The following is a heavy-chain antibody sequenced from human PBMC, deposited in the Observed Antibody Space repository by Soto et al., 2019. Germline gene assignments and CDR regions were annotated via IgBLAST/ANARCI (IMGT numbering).Heavy chain of an antibody. J-gene: IGHJ4*02. D-gene: IGHD3-10*01. Sequence: GGSLRLSCAASGCIFSNYGMYWVRQAPGKGLEWVAFMSYDGTTKYYADSVKGRFTISRDNSKNTLYLQMNSLRPEDMGVYYCAREVLWSRYFDYWGQGTRVIGSS. CDR1: GCIFSNYG. V-gene: IGHV3-30-3*01. CDR3: AREVLWSRYFDY. CDR2: MSYDGTTK.